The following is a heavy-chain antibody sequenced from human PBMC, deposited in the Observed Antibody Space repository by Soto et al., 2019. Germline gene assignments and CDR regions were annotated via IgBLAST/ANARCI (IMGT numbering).Heavy chain of an antibody. CDR2: IYSGGST. CDR1: GFTVSSNY. CDR3: ATSRRIQLWFSYYYYGMDV. V-gene: IGHV3-53*01. J-gene: IGHJ6*02. D-gene: IGHD5-18*01. Sequence: GGSLRLSCAASGFTVSSNYMSWVRQAPGKGLEWVSVIYSGGSTYYADSVKGRFTISRDNSKNTLYLQMNSLRAEDTAVYYCATSRRIQLWFSYYYYGMDVWGQGTTVTVSS.